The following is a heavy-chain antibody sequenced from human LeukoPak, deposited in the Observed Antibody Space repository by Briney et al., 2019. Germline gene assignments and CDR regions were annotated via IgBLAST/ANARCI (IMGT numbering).Heavy chain of an antibody. CDR3: ARQMYSSGCSDF. J-gene: IGHJ4*02. D-gene: IGHD6-19*01. CDR1: GFTFSSYN. CDR2: ISSSGYTI. Sequence: GGSLRLSCAASGFTFSSYNMNWVRQAPGKGLVWLSYISSSGYTIYYADSVKGRFSIFRDNAKNSLYLQMDSLRDEDTAVYYCARQMYSSGCSDFWGQGTLVTVSS. V-gene: IGHV3-48*02.